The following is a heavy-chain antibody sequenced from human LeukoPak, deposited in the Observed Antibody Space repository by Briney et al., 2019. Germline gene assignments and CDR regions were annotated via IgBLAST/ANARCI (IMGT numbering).Heavy chain of an antibody. D-gene: IGHD6-19*01. CDR2: IASDGSST. J-gene: IGHJ6*02. Sequence: GGSLRLSCAASGFTFSSYWMNWVRQAPGKGLVWVSRIASDGSSTTYADSVKGRFSISRDNAKNSLYLQMNSLRAEDTAVYYCARRGYSSGPGMDVWGQGTTVTVSS. CDR1: GFTFSSYW. V-gene: IGHV3-74*01. CDR3: ARRGYSSGPGMDV.